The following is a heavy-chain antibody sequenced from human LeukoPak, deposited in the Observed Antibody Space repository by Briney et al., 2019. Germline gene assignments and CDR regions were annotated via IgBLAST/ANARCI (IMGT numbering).Heavy chain of an antibody. CDR2: ISGSSGST. Sequence: GGSLRPSCAASGFTSSSYAMSWVRQAPGKGLGWVSAISGSSGSTYYADSVKGRFTISRDNSNTTLYLQMNSLRAEDTAVYYCAKGKGSEAAHFDYWGQGTLVTVSS. J-gene: IGHJ4*02. CDR1: GFTSSSYA. V-gene: IGHV3-23*01. D-gene: IGHD2-15*01. CDR3: AKGKGSEAAHFDY.